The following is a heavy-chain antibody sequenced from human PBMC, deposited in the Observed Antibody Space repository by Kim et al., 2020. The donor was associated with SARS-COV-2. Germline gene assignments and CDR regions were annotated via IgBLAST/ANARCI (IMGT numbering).Heavy chain of an antibody. D-gene: IGHD3-3*01. CDR1: GYTFTSYG. Sequence: ASVKVSCKASGYTFTSYGISWVRQAPGQGLEWMGWISVYNGNTNYAQKLQGRLTMTTDTSTSTAYMELRSLRSDDTAVYYCARTRITIFGVVNYMDVWGKGTTVTVSS. CDR3: ARTRITIFGVVNYMDV. V-gene: IGHV1-18*01. J-gene: IGHJ6*03. CDR2: ISVYNGNT.